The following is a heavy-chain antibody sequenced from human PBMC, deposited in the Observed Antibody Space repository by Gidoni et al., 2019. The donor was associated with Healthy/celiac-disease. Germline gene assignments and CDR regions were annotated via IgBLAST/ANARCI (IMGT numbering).Heavy chain of an antibody. CDR1: GFTFSSYW. Sequence: EVQLVESGGGLVQPGGSLRLSCAASGFTFSSYWMSWVRQAPGKGLEWVANIKQDGSEKYYGDSVKGRFTISRDNAKNSLYLQMNSLRAEDTAVYDCANDCSSTSCYFDYWGQGTLVTVSS. V-gene: IGHV3-7*01. J-gene: IGHJ4*02. CDR2: IKQDGSEK. D-gene: IGHD2-2*01. CDR3: ANDCSSTSCYFDY.